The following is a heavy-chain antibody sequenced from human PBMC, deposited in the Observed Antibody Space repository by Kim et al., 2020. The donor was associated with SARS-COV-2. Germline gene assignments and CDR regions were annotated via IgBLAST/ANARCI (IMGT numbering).Heavy chain of an antibody. CDR3: ARDPSPNDYGDYGDAFDI. V-gene: IGHV4-59*01. CDR2: IYYSGTT. D-gene: IGHD4-17*01. Sequence: SETLSLTCTVSGGSISSYYWSWIRQPPGKGLEWIGYIYYSGTTNYNPSLKSRVTISVDTSKNQFSLNLSSVTAADTAVYYCARDPSPNDYGDYGDAFDIWGQGTLVTVSS. CDR1: GGSISSYY. J-gene: IGHJ3*02.